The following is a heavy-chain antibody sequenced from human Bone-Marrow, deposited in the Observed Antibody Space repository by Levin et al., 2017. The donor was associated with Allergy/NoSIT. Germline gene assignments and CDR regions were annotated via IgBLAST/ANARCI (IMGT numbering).Heavy chain of an antibody. CDR1: GGSINNNTYY. CDR3: ARVVTGASGTYFDS. V-gene: IGHV4-39*07. CDR2: IYYRGTP. D-gene: IGHD2-21*02. Sequence: SQTLSLTCSVSGGSINNNTYYWGWLRQPPGKGLEWIGSIYYRGTPYYHSSLKSRVTTSVDATKHQFSLRPSSVTAADTAVYYCARVVTGASGTYFDSWGQGTLVTVSS. J-gene: IGHJ4*02.